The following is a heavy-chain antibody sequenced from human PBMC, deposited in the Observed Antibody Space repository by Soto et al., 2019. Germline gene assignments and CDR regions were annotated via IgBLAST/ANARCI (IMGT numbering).Heavy chain of an antibody. J-gene: IGHJ5*02. CDR1: GGTFSTYP. Sequence: QVQLVQSGAEVKKPGSSVKVSCKASGGTFSTYPINWVRQAPGQGLEYMGGIIPKFGTTNYAQKFRSTVTITADESTSTAYMELNNLRPEDTAVYYCARGASNSTGWNIWFDAWGQGTLVTVSS. V-gene: IGHV1-69*01. CDR3: ARGASNSTGWNIWFDA. D-gene: IGHD6-19*01. CDR2: IIPKFGTT.